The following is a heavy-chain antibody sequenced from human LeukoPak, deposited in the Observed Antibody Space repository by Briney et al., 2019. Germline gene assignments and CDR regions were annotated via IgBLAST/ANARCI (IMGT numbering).Heavy chain of an antibody. CDR2: ISSSGSTI. Sequence: GGSLRLSCAASGFTFSSYEMNWVRQAPGKGLEWVSYISSSGSTIYYADSVKGRFTISRDNAKNSLYLQMNSLRAEDTAVYYCARGRRASPGYCSGGSCYEFDYYLDYWGQGTLVTVSS. CDR3: ARGRRASPGYCSGGSCYEFDYYLDY. V-gene: IGHV3-48*03. CDR1: GFTFSSYE. D-gene: IGHD2-15*01. J-gene: IGHJ4*02.